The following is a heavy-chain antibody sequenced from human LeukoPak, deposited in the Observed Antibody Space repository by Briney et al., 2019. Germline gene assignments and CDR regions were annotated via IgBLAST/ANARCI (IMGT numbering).Heavy chain of an antibody. Sequence: HSGGSLRLSCAASGFTFSSYSMHWVRQAPGKGLEWVAVISYDGSNKYYADSVKGRFTISRDNSKNTLYLQMNSLRAEDTAVYYCARGAHYDILTGYDSFDYWGQGTLVTVSS. V-gene: IGHV3-30*03. J-gene: IGHJ4*02. CDR2: ISYDGSNK. CDR1: GFTFSSYS. CDR3: ARGAHYDILTGYDSFDY. D-gene: IGHD3-9*01.